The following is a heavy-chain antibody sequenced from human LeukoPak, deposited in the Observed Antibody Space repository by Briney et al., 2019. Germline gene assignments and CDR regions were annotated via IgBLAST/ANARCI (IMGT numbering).Heavy chain of an antibody. CDR2: INPSGGST. D-gene: IGHD6-13*01. J-gene: IGHJ4*02. V-gene: IGHV1-46*01. CDR3: ASALPGIADFDY. Sequence: GASVKVSCKASGYTFTSYYMHWVRQAPGQGLEWMAIINPSGGSTSYAQKFQGRVTVTRDTSTSTVYMELSSLRSEDTAVYYCASALPGIADFDYWGQGTLVTVSS. CDR1: GYTFTSYY.